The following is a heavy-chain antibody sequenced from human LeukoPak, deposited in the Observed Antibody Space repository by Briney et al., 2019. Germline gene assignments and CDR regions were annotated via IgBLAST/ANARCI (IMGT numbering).Heavy chain of an antibody. D-gene: IGHD6-13*01. CDR1: GGSINYYY. V-gene: IGHV4-59*01. CDR2: IYYSGST. CDR3: ARGKAAAASTLPFDP. J-gene: IGHJ5*02. Sequence: SEALSLTCTVSGGSINYYYWNWIRQHPGKGLEWIGHIYYSGSTNYNSSLKSRVTISVDTSRNQFSLKLSSLTAADTAVYYCARGKAAAASTLPFDPWGQGTLVTVSS.